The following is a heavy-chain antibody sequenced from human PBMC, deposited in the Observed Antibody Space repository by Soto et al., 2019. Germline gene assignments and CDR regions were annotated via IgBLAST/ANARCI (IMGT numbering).Heavy chain of an antibody. CDR3: AKALTRRGYDFDY. J-gene: IGHJ4*02. Sequence: GGSLRLSCAASGFTFSSYGMHWVRQAPGKGLEWVSAISGSGGSTYYADSVKGRFTISRDNSKNTLYLQMNSLRAEDTAVYYCAKALTRRGYDFDYWGQGTLVTVSS. V-gene: IGHV3-23*01. D-gene: IGHD5-12*01. CDR1: GFTFSSYG. CDR2: ISGSGGST.